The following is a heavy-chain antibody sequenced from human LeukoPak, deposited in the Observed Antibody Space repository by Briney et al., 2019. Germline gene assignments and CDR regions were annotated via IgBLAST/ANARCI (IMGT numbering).Heavy chain of an antibody. CDR2: ISADSRYT. Sequence: GGSLRLSCKASGFTFSPYYMTWIRQAPGKGLEWVSTISADSRYTHYADSVKGRFTISRDNAKNSLYLQMNSLRAEDTAVYYCARDAKSANYDILTGYYMSTPNWFDPWGQGTLVTVSS. CDR1: GFTFSPYY. D-gene: IGHD3-9*01. V-gene: IGHV3-11*06. CDR3: ARDAKSANYDILTGYYMSTPNWFDP. J-gene: IGHJ5*02.